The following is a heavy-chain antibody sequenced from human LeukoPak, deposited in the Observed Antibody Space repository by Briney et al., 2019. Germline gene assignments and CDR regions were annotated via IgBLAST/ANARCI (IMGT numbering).Heavy chain of an antibody. CDR3: ARTYYYDSSGYSSDAFDI. CDR2: ISGSGGST. J-gene: IGHJ3*02. V-gene: IGHV3-23*01. Sequence: QPGGSLRLSCAASGFTFSSYAMSWVRQAPGKGLEWVSGISGSGGSTYYADSVKGRFTISRDNSKNTLYLQMNSLRAEDTAVYYCARTYYYDSSGYSSDAFDIWGQGTMVTVSS. D-gene: IGHD3-22*01. CDR1: GFTFSSYA.